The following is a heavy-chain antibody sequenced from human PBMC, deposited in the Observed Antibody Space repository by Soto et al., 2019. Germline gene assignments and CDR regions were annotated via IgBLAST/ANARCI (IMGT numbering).Heavy chain of an antibody. V-gene: IGHV1-69*04. CDR1: GGTFSSYT. J-gene: IGHJ4*02. D-gene: IGHD2-15*01. CDR2: IIPILGIA. Sequence: EASVKVSCKASGGTFSSYTISWVRQAPGQGLEWMGRIIPILGIANYAQKFQGRVTITADKSTSTAYMELSSLRSEDTAVYYCARDSGLQFGGFFDYWGQGTLVTVS. CDR3: ARDSGLQFGGFFDY.